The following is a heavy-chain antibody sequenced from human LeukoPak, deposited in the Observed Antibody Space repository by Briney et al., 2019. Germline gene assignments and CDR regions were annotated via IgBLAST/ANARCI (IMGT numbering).Heavy chain of an antibody. CDR1: GYTFSSYA. D-gene: IGHD1-26*01. CDR2: ISVSGDST. Sequence: GGSLRLSCAVSGYTFSSYAMSWVRQAPGKGLEWVSAISVSGDSTYYADSVKGRFTISRDNAQNSLYLQMNSLRAEDTAIYYCVRDRGTYRPIDYWGQGTLVTVSS. CDR3: VRDRGTYRPIDY. J-gene: IGHJ4*02. V-gene: IGHV3-23*01.